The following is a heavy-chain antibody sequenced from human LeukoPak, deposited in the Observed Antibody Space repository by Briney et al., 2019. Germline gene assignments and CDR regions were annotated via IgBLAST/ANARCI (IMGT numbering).Heavy chain of an antibody. CDR3: ARGASDYDILTGYIPAPFDY. D-gene: IGHD3-9*01. V-gene: IGHV4-59*01. CDR1: GGSISSYY. J-gene: IGHJ4*02. CDR2: ILYGGNT. Sequence: SETLSLTCTVSGGSISSYYWSWIRQPPGKGLECIGYILYGGNTNYNPSLKSRVTISVDTSKNQFSLKLNSVTAADTAVYYCARGASDYDILTGYIPAPFDYWGQGTLVTVSS.